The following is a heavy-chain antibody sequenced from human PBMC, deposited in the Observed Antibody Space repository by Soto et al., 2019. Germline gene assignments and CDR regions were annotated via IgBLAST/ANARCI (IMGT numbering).Heavy chain of an antibody. D-gene: IGHD2-8*01. CDR1: GGTFSSYA. J-gene: IGHJ5*02. Sequence: QVQLVQSGAEVKKPGYSVRVSCKGSGGTFSSYAISWERQAPGQGLEWMGGITPIFGTANYAQKFQGRVTITADESTSTAYMELSSLRSEDTAVYYCASMLYARDSTPVDPWGQGTLVTVSS. V-gene: IGHV1-69*12. CDR2: ITPIFGTA. CDR3: ASMLYARDSTPVDP.